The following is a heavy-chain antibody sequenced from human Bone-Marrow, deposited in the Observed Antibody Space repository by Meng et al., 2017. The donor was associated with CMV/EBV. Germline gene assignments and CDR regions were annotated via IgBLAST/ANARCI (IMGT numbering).Heavy chain of an antibody. V-gene: IGHV4-59*01. D-gene: IGHD1-26*01. J-gene: IGHJ6*02. CDR1: GGSISSYY. CDR2: IYYSGST. CDR3: ARARSGGRYYYGMDV. Sequence: SETLSLTCTVSGGSISSYYWSWIRQPPGKGLEWIGYIYYSGSTNYNPSLKSRVTISVDTSKNQFSLKLSSVTAADTAVYYCARARSGGRYYYGMDVWGQGTTATVSS.